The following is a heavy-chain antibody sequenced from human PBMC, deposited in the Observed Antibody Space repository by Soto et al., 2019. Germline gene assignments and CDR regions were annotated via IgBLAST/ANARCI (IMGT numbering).Heavy chain of an antibody. Sequence: SETLSLTCTVSGGSISNYYWSWIRQPPGKGLEWIAYFYYSGSNNYKSSLKSRLTISVDTSKNQFSLKLSSVTAADTAVYYCASSSSGWFDPWGQGTLVTVSS. D-gene: IGHD6-6*01. J-gene: IGHJ5*02. CDR3: ASSSSGWFDP. CDR1: GGSISNYY. CDR2: FYYSGSN. V-gene: IGHV4-59*01.